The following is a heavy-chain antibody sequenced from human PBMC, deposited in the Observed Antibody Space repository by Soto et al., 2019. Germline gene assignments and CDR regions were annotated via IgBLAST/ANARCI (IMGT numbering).Heavy chain of an antibody. CDR2: FNPNSGDT. CDR3: ARQASAVLSLDH. J-gene: IGHJ4*02. D-gene: IGHD6-19*01. CDR1: GYIFTGYS. V-gene: IGHV1-2*02. Sequence: ASVKVSCKASGYIFTGYSMHWVRQAPGQGLEWMGWFNPNSGDTIYAQKFQGRVTMTRDTSISTAYMELSSLRYDDTALYYCARQASAVLSLDHWGQGTLVTVSS.